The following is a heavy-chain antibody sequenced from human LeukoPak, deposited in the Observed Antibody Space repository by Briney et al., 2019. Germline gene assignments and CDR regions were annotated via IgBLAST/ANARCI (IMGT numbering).Heavy chain of an antibody. CDR3: AKGKINHDGAFDI. Sequence: GGSLRLSCAASGFTFDAYPMSWVRHPPGKGLGGVLGISDSGGSTHYAESVRGRFSLSRDNFEKTLHLQMNRLRAEDTAVYYCAKGKINHDGAFDIWGQGTRVIVAS. CDR1: GFTFDAYP. J-gene: IGHJ3*02. CDR2: ISDSGGST. V-gene: IGHV3-23*01. D-gene: IGHD1-14*01.